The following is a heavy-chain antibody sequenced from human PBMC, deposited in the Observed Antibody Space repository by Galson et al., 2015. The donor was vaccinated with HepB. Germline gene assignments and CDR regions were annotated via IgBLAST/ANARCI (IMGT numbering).Heavy chain of an antibody. D-gene: IGHD3-3*01. CDR1: HYTFTSFA. CDR3: ARSAIFGADISPKYFYGMDV. J-gene: IGHJ6*02. CDR2: ISAYDGET. V-gene: IGHV1-18*01. Sequence: SVKVSCKASHYTFTSFAFNWVRQAPGQVLEWLGWISAYDGETQHAQRVRGRLTMTTDRSTKTAHMELRSLQSDDTAVYYCARSAIFGADISPKYFYGMDVWGQGTTVTVSS.